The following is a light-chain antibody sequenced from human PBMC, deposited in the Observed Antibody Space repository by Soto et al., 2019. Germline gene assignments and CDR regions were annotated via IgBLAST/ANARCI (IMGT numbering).Light chain of an antibody. J-gene: IGLJ7*01. Sequence: QSALTQPASVSGSPGQSITISCGGTSNDVGAYIYVSWYQQFPGKAPKLILYEVNNRPSGVSNRFSGSTSGNTASLTISGLRAEDGAIYHCSSYAGFNIFGAGTQLTVL. CDR1: SNDVGAYIY. CDR3: SSYAGFNI. CDR2: EVN. V-gene: IGLV2-14*03.